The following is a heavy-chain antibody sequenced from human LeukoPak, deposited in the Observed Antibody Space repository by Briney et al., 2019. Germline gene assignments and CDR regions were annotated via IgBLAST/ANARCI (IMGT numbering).Heavy chain of an antibody. CDR3: AKGASSGYTYFDY. CDR2: ISWNSGSI. J-gene: IGHJ4*02. CDR1: GFTFDDYA. Sequence: SLRLSCAASGFTFDDYAMHWVRPAPGKSLEWVSGISWNSGSIGYEDSVKGRFTISRDNAKNSLYLQMNSLRAEDTALYYCAKGASSGYTYFDYWGQGTLVTVSS. D-gene: IGHD6-19*01. V-gene: IGHV3-9*01.